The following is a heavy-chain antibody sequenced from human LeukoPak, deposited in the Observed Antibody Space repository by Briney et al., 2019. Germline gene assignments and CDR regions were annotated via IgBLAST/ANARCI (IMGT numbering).Heavy chain of an antibody. CDR3: ARAEINDYNRY. J-gene: IGHJ4*02. D-gene: IGHD4-11*01. CDR2: INYSGRT. CDR1: GYFIRSGYQ. Sequence: PSETLSLTCSVSGYFIRSGYQWGWIRQAPGKGLEWIGSINYSGRTYDNPSLKSRVTISIDTSKNQIFLKLRSTTAADTAHYYCARAEINDYNRYWGQGILVIVSS. V-gene: IGHV4-38-2*01.